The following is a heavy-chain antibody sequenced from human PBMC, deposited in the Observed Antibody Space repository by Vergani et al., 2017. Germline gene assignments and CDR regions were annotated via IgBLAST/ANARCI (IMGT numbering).Heavy chain of an antibody. D-gene: IGHD2-15*01. CDR1: GDSISSGDYY. J-gene: IGHJ6*03. V-gene: IGHV4-4*03. Sequence: QVQLQESGPGLVKPPGTLSLTCAVSGDSISSGDYYWSWIRQPPGKGLEWIGEINHSGSTNYNPSLKSRVTISVDTSKNQFSLKLSSVTAAGTAVYYCARGRGYCSGGSCYSSGNYYMDVWGKGTTVTVSS. CDR2: INHSGST. CDR3: ARGRGYCSGGSCYSSGNYYMDV.